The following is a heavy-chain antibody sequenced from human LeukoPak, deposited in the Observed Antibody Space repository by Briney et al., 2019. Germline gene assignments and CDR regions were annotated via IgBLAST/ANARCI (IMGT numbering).Heavy chain of an antibody. Sequence: GESLKISCKASGYTFSTNWIGWVRQMPGKGLEWTGIIYPSDSEARYSPSFQGQVTISADKSISTTYLQWSSLKASDTAMYYCARPSNSGYDYWGQGALVTVSS. CDR1: GYTFSTNW. J-gene: IGHJ4*02. D-gene: IGHD5-12*01. V-gene: IGHV5-51*01. CDR3: ARPSNSGYDY. CDR2: IYPSDSEA.